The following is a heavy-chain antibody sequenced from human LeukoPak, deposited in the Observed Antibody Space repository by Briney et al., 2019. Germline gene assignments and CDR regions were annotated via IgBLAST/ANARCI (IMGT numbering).Heavy chain of an antibody. D-gene: IGHD2-15*01. V-gene: IGHV4-31*03. CDR1: GGSISSGGYY. CDR2: IYYSGST. CDR3: ARAGSVVVEIWFDP. J-gene: IGHJ5*02. Sequence: SETLSLTCTVSGGSISSGGYYWSWIRQHPGKGLEWIGYIYYSGSTYYNPSLKSRVTISVDTSKNQFSLKLSSVTAADTAVYYCARAGSVVVEIWFDPWGQGTLVPVSS.